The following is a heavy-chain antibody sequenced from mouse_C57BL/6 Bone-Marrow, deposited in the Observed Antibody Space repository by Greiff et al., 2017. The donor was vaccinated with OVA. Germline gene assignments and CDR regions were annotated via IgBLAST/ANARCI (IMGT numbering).Heavy chain of an antibody. J-gene: IGHJ2*01. Sequence: QVQLQQPGAELVRPGTSVKLSCKASGYTFTSYWMHWVKQRPGQGLEWIGVIDASDSYTNYNQKFKGKATLTVDTSSSTAYMQLSSLTSEDSAVYYCALIYYYGSSYYWGQGTTLTVSS. V-gene: IGHV1-59*01. D-gene: IGHD1-1*01. CDR1: GYTFTSYW. CDR3: ALIYYYGSSYY. CDR2: IDASDSYT.